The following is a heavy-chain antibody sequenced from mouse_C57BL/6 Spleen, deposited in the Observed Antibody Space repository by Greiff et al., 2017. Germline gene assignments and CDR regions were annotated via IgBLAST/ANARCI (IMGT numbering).Heavy chain of an antibody. CDR3: ARSVADGAY. V-gene: IGHV1-4*01. CDR2: INPSSGYS. CDR1: GYTFTSYT. Sequence: GASVKMSCKASGYTFTSYTMHWVKQRPGQGLEWIGYINPSSGYSKYNQKFKDKATLTADKSSSTAYMQLSSLTSEDSAVYYCARSVADGAYWGQGTLVTVSA. J-gene: IGHJ3*01. D-gene: IGHD1-1*02.